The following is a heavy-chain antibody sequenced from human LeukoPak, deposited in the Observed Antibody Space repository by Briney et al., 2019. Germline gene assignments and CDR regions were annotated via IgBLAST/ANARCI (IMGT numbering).Heavy chain of an antibody. CDR1: GYTFTSYY. Sequence: GASVKVSCKASGYTFTSYYMHWVRQAPGQGLEWMGIINPSGGSTGYAQKFQGRVTMTRDMSTSAVYMELSSLRSEDTAVYYCAREGSIGYCSGGSCHDYYFDYWGQGTLVTVSS. V-gene: IGHV1-46*01. CDR2: INPSGGST. D-gene: IGHD2-15*01. CDR3: AREGSIGYCSGGSCHDYYFDY. J-gene: IGHJ4*02.